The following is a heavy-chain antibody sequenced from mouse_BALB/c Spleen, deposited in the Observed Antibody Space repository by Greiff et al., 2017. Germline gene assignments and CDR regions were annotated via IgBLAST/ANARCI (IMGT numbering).Heavy chain of an antibody. Sequence: EVKLVESGPGLVKPSQSLSLTCTVTGYSITSDYAWNWIRQFPGNKLEWMGYISYSGSTSYNPSLKSRTSITRDTSKNQFFVQLNSVTTEDTATYYCARLEHYFDYWGQGTTLTVSS. CDR2: ISYSGST. V-gene: IGHV3-2*02. J-gene: IGHJ2*01. CDR1: GYSITSDYA. CDR3: ARLEHYFDY.